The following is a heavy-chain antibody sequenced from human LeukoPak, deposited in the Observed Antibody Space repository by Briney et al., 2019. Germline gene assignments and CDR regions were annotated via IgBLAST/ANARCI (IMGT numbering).Heavy chain of an antibody. CDR1: GGSISSGDYY. CDR3: AREAYSSRWSYDC. Sequence: SETLSLTCTVSGGSISSGDYYWSWIRQPPGKGLEWIGHIYYSGSTNYNPFLKSRVTISVDTSKNQFSLKVNSVTAADTAVYYCAREAYSSRWSYDCWGQGTLVTVSS. CDR2: IYYSGST. V-gene: IGHV4-61*08. J-gene: IGHJ4*02. D-gene: IGHD6-13*01.